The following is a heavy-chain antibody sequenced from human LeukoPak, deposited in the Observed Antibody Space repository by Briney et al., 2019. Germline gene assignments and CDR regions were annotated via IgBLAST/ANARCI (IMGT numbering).Heavy chain of an antibody. J-gene: IGHJ6*04. CDR3: ARNPGTTSYYYYGMDV. D-gene: IGHD1-1*01. CDR2: INPNSGGT. V-gene: IGHV1-2*02. CDR1: GYTFTGYY. Sequence: ALVKLSCKASGYTFTGYYMHWVRQAPGQGLEWMGWINPNSGGTNYAQKFQGRVTMTRDTSISIAYMELSRLRSDDTAVYYCARNPGTTSYYYYGMDVWGKGTTVTVSS.